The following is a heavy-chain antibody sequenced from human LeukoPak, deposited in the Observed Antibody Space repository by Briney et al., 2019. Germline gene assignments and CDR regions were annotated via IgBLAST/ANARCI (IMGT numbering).Heavy chain of an antibody. CDR3: AKPNFDSSGYLLDY. CDR2: ISYDGSNK. D-gene: IGHD3-22*01. Sequence: GGSLRLSCAASGFTFSNYGMHWVRQAPGKGLEWVAVISYDGSNKYYADSVKGRFTISRDNSKNTLYLQMNSLRAEDTAVYYCAKPNFDSSGYLLDYWGQGPWSPSPQ. J-gene: IGHJ4*02. CDR1: GFTFSNYG. V-gene: IGHV3-30*18.